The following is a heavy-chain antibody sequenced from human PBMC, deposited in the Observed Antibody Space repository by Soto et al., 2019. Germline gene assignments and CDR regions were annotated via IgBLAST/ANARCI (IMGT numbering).Heavy chain of an antibody. J-gene: IGHJ6*02. V-gene: IGHV1-69*06. CDR2: IIPMFGTA. CDR3: ARQRAMLPHFYSGMDV. D-gene: IGHD2-15*01. CDR1: GGTFGSYT. Sequence: QVHLVQSGAEVKKPGSSVKVSCTASGGTFGSYTVTWVRQAPGQGLEWMGEIIPMFGTASYARKFQGRVTLTADKSTTTAHMELSSLSSDDTAVYFCARQRAMLPHFYSGMDVWGQGTTVTVSS.